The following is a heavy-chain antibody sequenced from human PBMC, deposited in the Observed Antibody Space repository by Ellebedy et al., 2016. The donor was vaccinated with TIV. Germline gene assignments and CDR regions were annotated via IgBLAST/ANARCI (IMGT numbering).Heavy chain of an antibody. J-gene: IGHJ4*02. CDR2: IKPDGSEK. V-gene: IGHV3-7*01. CDR1: GFAFSSFY. CDR3: VGWGGDCY. Sequence: GESLKISCAASGFAFSSFYMSWVRQAPGKGLEWVAHIKPDGSEKYYVDSVKGRFTISRDNTKNSLFLQMNSLRVEDTAVYYCVGWGGDCYWGQGTLVTVSS. D-gene: IGHD2-21*02.